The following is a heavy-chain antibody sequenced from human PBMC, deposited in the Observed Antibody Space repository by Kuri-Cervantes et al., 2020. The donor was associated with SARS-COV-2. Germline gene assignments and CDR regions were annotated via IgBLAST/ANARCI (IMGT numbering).Heavy chain of an antibody. J-gene: IGHJ4*02. CDR1: GGSFSGYY. D-gene: IGHD2-2*01. V-gene: IGHV4-34*01. Sequence: GSLRLSCAVYGGSFSGYYWSWIRQPPGKGLEWIGEINHSGSTNYNPSLKSRVTISVDTSKNQFSLKLSSVTAADTAVYYCAGGRRGVPATVFDYWGQGTLVTVSS. CDR2: INHSGST. CDR3: AGGRRGVPATVFDY.